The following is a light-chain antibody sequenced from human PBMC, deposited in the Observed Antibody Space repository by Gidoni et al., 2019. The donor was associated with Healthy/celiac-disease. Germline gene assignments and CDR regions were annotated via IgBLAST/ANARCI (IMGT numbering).Light chain of an antibody. CDR3: QQSNSTPLT. V-gene: IGKV1-39*01. Sequence: DIQMTQSPSSLSASVGDRVTITCRASQSISSYLNWYQQKPGKAPNLLIYTASSLQSDVPSRFSGSGSGTDFTLTISSLQPDDFATYYCQQSNSTPLTFGGGTKVEIK. CDR1: QSISSY. CDR2: TAS. J-gene: IGKJ4*01.